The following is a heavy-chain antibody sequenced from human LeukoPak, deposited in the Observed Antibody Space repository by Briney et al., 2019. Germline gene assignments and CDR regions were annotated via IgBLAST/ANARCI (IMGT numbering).Heavy chain of an antibody. CDR1: GGSISSYY. J-gene: IGHJ5*02. D-gene: IGHD6-19*01. Sequence: SETLSLTCTVSGGSISSYYWSWIRQPPGKGLEWIGYIYYSGSTNYNPSLKSRVTISVDTSKNQFSLKLSSVTAADTAVYYCAGSSGWYIWFDPWGQGTLVTVSS. V-gene: IGHV4-59*01. CDR2: IYYSGST. CDR3: AGSSGWYIWFDP.